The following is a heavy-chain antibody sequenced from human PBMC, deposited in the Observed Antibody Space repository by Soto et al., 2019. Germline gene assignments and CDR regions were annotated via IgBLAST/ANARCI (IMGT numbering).Heavy chain of an antibody. J-gene: IGHJ6*02. CDR3: ARDQRSVTGAYYYYGMDV. CDR2: IYSGGST. V-gene: IGHV3-66*01. Sequence: EVQLVESGGGLVQPGGSLRLSCAASGFTVSSNYMSWVRQAPGKGLEWVSVIYSGGSTYYADSVKGRFTISRDNSKNTLYPQMNSLRAEDTAVYYCARDQRSVTGAYYYYGMDVWGQGTTVTVSS. D-gene: IGHD1-1*01. CDR1: GFTVSSNY.